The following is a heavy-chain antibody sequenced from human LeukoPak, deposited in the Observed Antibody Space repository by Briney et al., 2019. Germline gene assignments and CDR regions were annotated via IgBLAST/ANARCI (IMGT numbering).Heavy chain of an antibody. Sequence: ASVKVSCKASGYTFIDYYVHWVRQAPGQGPEWMGWINPRSGGADYAQNFQGRVSMTRDTSITTAYMEVSRLRSDDTAVYYCARAEWSATTKSDYWGQGTLVTVSS. D-gene: IGHD3-3*01. J-gene: IGHJ4*02. V-gene: IGHV1-2*02. CDR1: GYTFIDYY. CDR2: INPRSGGA. CDR3: ARAEWSATTKSDY.